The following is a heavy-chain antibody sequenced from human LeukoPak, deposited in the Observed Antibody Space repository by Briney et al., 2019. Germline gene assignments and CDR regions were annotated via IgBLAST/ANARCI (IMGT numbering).Heavy chain of an antibody. Sequence: SVKVSCKASGGTFSSYAISWVRQAPGQGLEWMGGIIPIFGTANYAQKFQGRVTITADESTSTAYMELSSLRSEDTAVYYCATDRYSYGSRDYWGQGTLVTVSS. V-gene: IGHV1-69*01. CDR2: IIPIFGTA. J-gene: IGHJ4*02. D-gene: IGHD5-18*01. CDR1: GGTFSSYA. CDR3: ATDRYSYGSRDY.